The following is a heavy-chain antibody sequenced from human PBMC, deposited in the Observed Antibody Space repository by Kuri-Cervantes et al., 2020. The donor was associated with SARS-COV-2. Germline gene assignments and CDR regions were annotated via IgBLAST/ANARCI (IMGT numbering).Heavy chain of an antibody. CDR2: IYYSGST. D-gene: IGHD1-26*01. Sequence: SETLSLTCTVSGGSISSGDYYWSWIRQPPGKGLEWIGYIYYSGSTYYNPSLQSRVTISVDTSKNQFSLKLSSVTAADTAVYYCARDRRLIVGASYWFDPWGQGTLVTVSS. V-gene: IGHV4-30-4*08. CDR3: ARDRRLIVGASYWFDP. CDR1: GGSISSGDYY. J-gene: IGHJ5*02.